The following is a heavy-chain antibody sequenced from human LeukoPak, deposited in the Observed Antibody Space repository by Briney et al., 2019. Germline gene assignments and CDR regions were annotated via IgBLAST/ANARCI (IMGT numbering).Heavy chain of an antibody. D-gene: IGHD3-22*01. CDR2: ISSSSSCI. CDR3: ARGDSSGYYCPY. V-gene: IGHV3-21*01. J-gene: IGHJ4*02. Sequence: GGSLRLSCAASGFTFSSYSMNWVRQAPGKGLEWVSSISSSSSCIYYADSVKGRFTISRDNAKNSLYLQMNSLRAEDTAVYYCARGDSSGYYCPYWGQGTLVTVSS. CDR1: GFTFSSYS.